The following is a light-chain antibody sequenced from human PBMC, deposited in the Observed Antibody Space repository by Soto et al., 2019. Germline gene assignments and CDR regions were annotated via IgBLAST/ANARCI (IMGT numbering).Light chain of an antibody. V-gene: IGKV1-9*01. J-gene: IGKJ2*01. Sequence: IQLTQSPASLSASVGDRVTITCRASQGISSYLAWYQQKAGKAPKLLIYAAFTLQSGVPSRFSGSGSGTDFTLNISSLQSEDVKTYYCKQVKSYPYAFGRVPKLEMK. CDR3: KQVKSYPYA. CDR2: AAF. CDR1: QGISSY.